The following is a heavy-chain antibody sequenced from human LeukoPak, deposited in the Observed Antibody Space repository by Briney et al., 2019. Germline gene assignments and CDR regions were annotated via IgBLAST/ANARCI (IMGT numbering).Heavy chain of an antibody. CDR3: ARGRIVGATNGAFDI. J-gene: IGHJ3*02. V-gene: IGHV4-34*01. CDR1: GGSFSGYY. CDR2: INHSGST. Sequence: SETLSLTCAVYGGSFSGYYWSWIRQPPGKGLEWIGEINHSGSTNYNPSLKSRATISVDTSKNQFSLKLSSVTAADTAVYYCARGRIVGATNGAFDIWGQGTMVTVSS. D-gene: IGHD1-26*01.